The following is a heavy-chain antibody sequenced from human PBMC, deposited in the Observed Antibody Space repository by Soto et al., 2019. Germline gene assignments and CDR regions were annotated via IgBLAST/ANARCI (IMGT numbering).Heavy chain of an antibody. CDR2: ISGSGGST. J-gene: IGHJ4*02. D-gene: IGHD5-12*01. V-gene: IGHV3-23*01. CDR3: ANTFLYSGYDYVDY. CDR1: GFTFSSYA. Sequence: GGSLRLSCAASGFTFSSYAMSWVRQAPGKGLEWVSAISGSGGSTYYADSVKGRFTISRDNSKNTLYLQMNSLRAEDTAVYYCANTFLYSGYDYVDYWGQGTLVTVSS.